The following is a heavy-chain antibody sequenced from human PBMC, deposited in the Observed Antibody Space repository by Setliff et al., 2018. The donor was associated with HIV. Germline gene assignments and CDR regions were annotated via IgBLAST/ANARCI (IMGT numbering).Heavy chain of an antibody. Sequence: SETLSLTCAVYGGPLSGHYWSWIRQPPGQGLEWIGETSHSGRTNYNPSLKSRVTISVDTSKNQFSLKLTSVTAADTAVYYCVTSSSWSSRLNFWGPGMLVTV. V-gene: IGHV4-34*01. J-gene: IGHJ4*02. CDR2: TSHSGRT. CDR1: GGPLSGHY. CDR3: VTSSSWSSRLNF. D-gene: IGHD2-2*01.